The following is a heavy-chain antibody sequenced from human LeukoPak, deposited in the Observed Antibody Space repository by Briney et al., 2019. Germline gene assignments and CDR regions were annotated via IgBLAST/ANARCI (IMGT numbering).Heavy chain of an antibody. CDR3: ARVPQQLASRPLDY. J-gene: IGHJ4*02. CDR2: IRYDGSNK. V-gene: IGHV3-30*02. Sequence: PGGSLRLSCAASGFTFSSYGMHWVRQAPGKGLEWVAFIRYDGSNKYYADSVKGRFTISRDNSKNTLYLQMNSLRAEDTAVYYCARVPQQLASRPLDYWGQGTLVTVSS. CDR1: GFTFSSYG. D-gene: IGHD6-13*01.